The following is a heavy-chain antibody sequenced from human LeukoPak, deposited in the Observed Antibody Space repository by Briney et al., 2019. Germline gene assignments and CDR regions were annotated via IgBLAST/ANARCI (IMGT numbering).Heavy chain of an antibody. CDR2: ISGSGGST. Sequence: SCKASGGTFSSYAMSWVRQAPGKGLEWVSAISGSGGSTYYADSVKGRFTISRDNSKNTLYLQMNSLRAEDTAVYYCAKNRFRQYYYGSGSYYNVDYFDYWGQGTLVTVSS. V-gene: IGHV3-23*01. CDR1: GGTFSSYA. D-gene: IGHD3-10*01. CDR3: AKNRFRQYYYGSGSYYNVDYFDY. J-gene: IGHJ4*02.